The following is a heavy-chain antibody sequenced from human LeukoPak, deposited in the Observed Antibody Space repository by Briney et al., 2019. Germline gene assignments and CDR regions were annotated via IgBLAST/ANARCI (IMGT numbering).Heavy chain of an antibody. CDR1: GHTFTGYF. V-gene: IGHV1-2*02. CDR2: INPNSGGT. CDR3: ARGDGFGGYDLISY. J-gene: IGHJ4*02. Sequence: ASVKVSCKASGHTFTGYFMHWVRQAPGQGLEWMGWINPNSGGTNYAQKFQGRVTMTRDTSISTAYMELSRLRSDDTAVYYCARGDGFGGYDLISYWGQGTLVTVSS. D-gene: IGHD5-12*01.